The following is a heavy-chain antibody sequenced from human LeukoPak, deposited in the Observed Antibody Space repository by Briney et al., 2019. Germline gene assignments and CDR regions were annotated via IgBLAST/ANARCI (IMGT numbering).Heavy chain of an antibody. CDR3: ARVGYSSGWYYFDY. D-gene: IGHD6-19*01. Sequence: ASVKVSCKASGYTFTGYYLHWVRQAPGQGLEWMGWINPNSGGTNYAQNFQGRVTMTRDTSISTAYMELSSLRSDDTAVYYCARVGYSSGWYYFDYWGQGSLVTVSS. J-gene: IGHJ4*02. CDR2: INPNSGGT. V-gene: IGHV1-2*02. CDR1: GYTFTGYY.